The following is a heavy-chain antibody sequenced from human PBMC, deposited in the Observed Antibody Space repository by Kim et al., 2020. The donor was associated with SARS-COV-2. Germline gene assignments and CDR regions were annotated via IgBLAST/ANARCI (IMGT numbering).Heavy chain of an antibody. D-gene: IGHD6-6*01. J-gene: IGHJ4*02. CDR3: ARDPGIAGRRYFDS. V-gene: IGHV3-74*01. Sequence: DSVKRQCTLSRGNAKTTLYLQMNSLGAEDTAVYYCARDPGIAGRRYFDSWGQGALVTVSS.